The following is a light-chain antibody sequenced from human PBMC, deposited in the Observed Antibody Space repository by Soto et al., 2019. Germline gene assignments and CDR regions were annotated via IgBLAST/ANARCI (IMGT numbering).Light chain of an antibody. CDR3: QQYYSTPLT. Sequence: DIVMTQSPDSLAVSLGERATINCKSSQSILYSSNNKNHLAWYQQKPGQPPRLLIYWASTRESGVPDRFSGSGSGTDFTLTISSLQAEDVAVHYCQQYYSTPLTFGGGTKVDIK. V-gene: IGKV4-1*01. CDR1: QSILYSSNNKNH. J-gene: IGKJ4*01. CDR2: WAS.